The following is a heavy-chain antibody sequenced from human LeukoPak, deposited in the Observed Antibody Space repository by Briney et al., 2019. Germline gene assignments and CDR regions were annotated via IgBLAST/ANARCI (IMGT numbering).Heavy chain of an antibody. J-gene: IGHJ1*01. Sequence: GGSLRLSCAASGFTFSSYGMHWVRQAPGKGLEWVAFIRYDGSNKYYADSVKGRFTISRDNSKNTLYLQMNSLRAEDTAVYYCAKDFGRSDYSVFQHWGQGTLVTVSS. V-gene: IGHV3-30*02. D-gene: IGHD3-10*02. CDR3: AKDFGRSDYSVFQH. CDR1: GFTFSSYG. CDR2: IRYDGSNK.